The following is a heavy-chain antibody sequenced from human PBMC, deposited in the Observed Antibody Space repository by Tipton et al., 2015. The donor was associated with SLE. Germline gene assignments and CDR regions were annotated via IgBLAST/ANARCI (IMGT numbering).Heavy chain of an antibody. V-gene: IGHV4-38-2*02. Sequence: TLSLTCTVSGYSISSGYYWSWIRQPPGKGLEWIGEINHSGSTNYNPSLKGRITMSVDTSKSQFSLKLSSVTAADTAVYYCARGGEWLRADFDSWGQGTLVTVSS. D-gene: IGHD5-12*01. CDR1: GYSISSGYY. J-gene: IGHJ4*02. CDR2: INHSGST. CDR3: ARGGEWLRADFDS.